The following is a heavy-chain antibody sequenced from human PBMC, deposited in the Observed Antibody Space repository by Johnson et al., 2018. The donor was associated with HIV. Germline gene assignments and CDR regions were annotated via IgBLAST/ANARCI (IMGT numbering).Heavy chain of an antibody. J-gene: IGHJ3*02. CDR2: IKQDGSEK. V-gene: IGHV3-7*03. CDR1: GFTFSSYW. D-gene: IGHD3-16*01. CDR3: AGVGLGAPGLGTGADAFDI. Sequence: VQLVESGGGLVQPGGSLRPSCAASGFTFSSYWMSWVRQAPGKGMAWVANIKQDGSEKYYVDSVKGRFPISRDNAKNSLYLQMNSLRAEDTAVYYRAGVGLGAPGLGTGADAFDIWGQGTMVTVSS.